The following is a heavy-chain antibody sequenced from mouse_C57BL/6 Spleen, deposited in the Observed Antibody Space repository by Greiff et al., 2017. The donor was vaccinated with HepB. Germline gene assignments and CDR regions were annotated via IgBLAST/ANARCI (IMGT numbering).Heavy chain of an antibody. V-gene: IGHV1-50*01. CDR3: ARGNDVDY. CDR2: IDPSDSYT. CDR1: GYTFTSYW. J-gene: IGHJ2*01. Sequence: VQLQQPGAELVKPGASVKLSCKASGYTFTSYWMQWVKQRPGQGLEWIGEIDPSDSYTNYNQKFKGKATLTVDTSSSTAYMQLSSLTSEDSAVYYCARGNDVDYWGQGTTLTVSS.